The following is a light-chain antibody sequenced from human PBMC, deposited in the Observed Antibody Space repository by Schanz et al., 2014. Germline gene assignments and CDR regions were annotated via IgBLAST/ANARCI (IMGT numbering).Light chain of an antibody. J-gene: IGKJ1*01. CDR3: QQYSSYWA. V-gene: IGKV1-5*01. CDR1: QSISSN. CDR2: DAS. Sequence: IQMTQSPSTLSASVGDRVTITCRASQSISSNLAWYQQKPGKAPKLLIYDASSLERGVPSRIRGSGSGTEFTLTVTSLQPDDFATYSCQQYSSYWAFGQGTKVEIK.